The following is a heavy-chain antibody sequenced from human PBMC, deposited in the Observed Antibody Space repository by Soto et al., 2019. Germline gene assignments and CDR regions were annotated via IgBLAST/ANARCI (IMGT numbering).Heavy chain of an antibody. J-gene: IGHJ6*03. Sequence: PSQTLSLTCAISGDSVSSNSAAWNWIRQSPSRGLEWLGRTYYRSKWYNDYAVSVKSRITINPGTSKNQFSLQLNSVTPEDTAVYYCARGSGWYLSYYHYMDVWRKGTTVTVSS. D-gene: IGHD6-19*01. V-gene: IGHV6-1*01. CDR2: TYYRSKWYN. CDR3: ARGSGWYLSYYHYMDV. CDR1: GDSVSSNSAA.